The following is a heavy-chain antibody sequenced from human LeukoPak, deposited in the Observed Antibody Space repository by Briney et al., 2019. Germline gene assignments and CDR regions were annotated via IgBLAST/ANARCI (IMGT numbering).Heavy chain of an antibody. CDR2: ISAYNGNT. V-gene: IGHV1-18*01. D-gene: IGHD4-23*01. CDR3: ARESIATLDREPFDY. Sequence: GASVKVSCKASGYTFTSYGISWVRQAPGQGLEWMGWISAYNGNTNYAQKLQGRVTMTTDTSTSTAYMELRSLRSDDTAVYYCARESIATLDREPFDYWGQGTLVTVSS. J-gene: IGHJ4*02. CDR1: GYTFTSYG.